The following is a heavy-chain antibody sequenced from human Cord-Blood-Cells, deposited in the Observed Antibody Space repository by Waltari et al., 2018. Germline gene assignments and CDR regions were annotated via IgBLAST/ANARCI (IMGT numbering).Heavy chain of an antibody. D-gene: IGHD6-6*01. CDR1: GGTFSSYD. Sequence: QVQLVQSGAEVKKPGSSVKVSCKASGGTFSSYDISWVRQAPGQGLEWMGRIIPILGIANYAQKFQGRVTITADKSTSTAYMELSSLRSEDTAVYYCAGSSSYYYYYYYMDVWGKGTTVTVSS. CDR2: IIPILGIA. J-gene: IGHJ6*03. V-gene: IGHV1-69*09. CDR3: AGSSSYYYYYYYMDV.